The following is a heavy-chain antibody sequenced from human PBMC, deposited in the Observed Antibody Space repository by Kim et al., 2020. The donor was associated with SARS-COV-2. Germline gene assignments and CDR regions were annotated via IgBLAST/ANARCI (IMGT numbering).Heavy chain of an antibody. Sequence: YYPVQVKGRFTISRDNAKNSLYLQMNSLRAEDTAVYYCAGDSSGWFYFDYWGQGTLVTVSS. V-gene: IGHV3-21*01. J-gene: IGHJ4*02. D-gene: IGHD6-19*01. CDR3: AGDSSGWFYFDY.